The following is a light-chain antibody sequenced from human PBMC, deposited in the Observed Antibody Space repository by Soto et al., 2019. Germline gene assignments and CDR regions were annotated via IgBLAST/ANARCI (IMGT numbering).Light chain of an antibody. J-gene: IGKJ3*01. Sequence: EVVMTQSPATLSVSPGEGATLSCRASQGIGDTLAWYQHKPGQTPRLLIYGASSRATGIPDRFSGSGSETDFTLTISRLEPEDFAVYYCQQYGSSPGTFGPGTKVDIK. CDR3: QQYGSSPGT. V-gene: IGKV3-20*01. CDR1: QGIGDT. CDR2: GAS.